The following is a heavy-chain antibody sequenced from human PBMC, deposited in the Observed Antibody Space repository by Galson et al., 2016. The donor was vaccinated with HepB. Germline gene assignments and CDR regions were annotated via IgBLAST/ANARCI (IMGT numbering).Heavy chain of an antibody. CDR1: GFTFSSYA. CDR3: ASGTTVTTSNSFWYFDL. CDR2: ISGSGGET. J-gene: IGHJ2*01. V-gene: IGHV3-23*01. Sequence: SLRPSCAASGFTFSSYAMPWVRKAPGKGLDWVSTISGSGGETHYADSVKGRFTFSRDNSKNTMYVQMTSLRAEDTAVYYCASGTTVTTSNSFWYFDLWGRGTRVTVSS. D-gene: IGHD4-17*01.